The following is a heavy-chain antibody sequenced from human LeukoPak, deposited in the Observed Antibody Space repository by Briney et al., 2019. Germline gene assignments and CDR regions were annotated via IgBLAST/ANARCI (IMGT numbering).Heavy chain of an antibody. CDR3: ARGVGATGDYFDY. D-gene: IGHD1-26*01. V-gene: IGHV3-53*01. CDR2: IYSGGST. Sequence: GGSLRLSCAASGFTVSSNYMSWVRQAPGKGLEWVSVIYSGGSTYYADSVKGRFTISRDNSKNTLYLQMNSLRAEDAAVYYCARGVGATGDYFDYWGQGTLVNVSS. CDR1: GFTVSSNY. J-gene: IGHJ4*02.